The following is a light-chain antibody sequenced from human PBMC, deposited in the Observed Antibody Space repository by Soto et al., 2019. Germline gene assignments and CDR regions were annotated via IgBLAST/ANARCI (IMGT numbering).Light chain of an antibody. CDR2: LGS. CDR1: QSLLHSNGYNY. Sequence: DIVMTQSPLSLPVTPGEPASISCRSSQSLLHSNGYNYLDWYLQKPGQSPQLLIYLGSNRASGVPDRFSGSGSGTDFTLKISRVEAEDVGVYYCMQALQTPLLTFGGGPKVEIK. V-gene: IGKV2-28*01. J-gene: IGKJ4*01. CDR3: MQALQTPLLT.